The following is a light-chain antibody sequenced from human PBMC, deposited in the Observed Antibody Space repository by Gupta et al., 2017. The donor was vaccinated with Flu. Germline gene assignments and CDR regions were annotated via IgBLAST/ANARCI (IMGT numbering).Light chain of an antibody. CDR1: QSVSSGY. CDR3: QQSGSSPWT. V-gene: IGKV3-20*01. Sequence: EIVLTQSPGTLSLSPGERATLSCRASQSVSSGYLAWYQQKPGQAPRLLTYGASSRATGIPDRFSGSGSGTDFTLTISRLEPEDFAVYYCQQSGSSPWTFGQGTKVEIK. J-gene: IGKJ1*01. CDR2: GAS.